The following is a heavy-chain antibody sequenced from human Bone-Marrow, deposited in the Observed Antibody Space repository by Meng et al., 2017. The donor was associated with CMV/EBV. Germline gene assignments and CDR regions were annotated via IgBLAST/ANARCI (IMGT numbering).Heavy chain of an antibody. Sequence: SGPTLVKPTETLTLTCTVSGFSLSNARMGVSWIRQPPGKALEWLAHIFSNDEKSYSTSLKSRLTISKDTSKSQVVLTMTNMDPVDTATYYCARISTLKNCSSTSCYPGGWFDPWGQGTLVTVSS. CDR2: IFSNDEK. CDR1: GFSLSNARMG. D-gene: IGHD2-2*01. CDR3: ARISTLKNCSSTSCYPGGWFDP. J-gene: IGHJ5*02. V-gene: IGHV2-26*01.